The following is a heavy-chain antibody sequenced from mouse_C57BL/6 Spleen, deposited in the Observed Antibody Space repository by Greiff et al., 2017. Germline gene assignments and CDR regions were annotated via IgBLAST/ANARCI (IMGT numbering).Heavy chain of an antibody. V-gene: IGHV5-6*01. J-gene: IGHJ4*01. D-gene: IGHD2-1*01. CDR1: GFTFSSYG. CDR3: ARLSYGNYPWYYAMDY. Sequence: EVMLVESGGDLVKPGGSLKLSCAASGFTFSSYGMSWVRQTPDKRLEWVATISSGGSYTYYPDSVKGRFTISRDNAKNTLYLQMSSLKSEDTAMYYCARLSYGNYPWYYAMDYWGQGTSVTVSS. CDR2: ISSGGSYT.